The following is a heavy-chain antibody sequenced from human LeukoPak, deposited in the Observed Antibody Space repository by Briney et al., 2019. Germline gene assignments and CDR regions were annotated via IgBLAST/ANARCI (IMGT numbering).Heavy chain of an antibody. V-gene: IGHV1-8*01. CDR2: MNPNSGNT. Sequence: ASVKVSCKASGDTFTSYDINWVRQATGQGLEWMGWMNPNSGNTGYAQKFQGRVTMTRNTSISTAYMELSSLRSEDTAVYYCAREGYYYGSGSYHMIDYWGQGTLVTVSS. J-gene: IGHJ4*02. CDR1: GDTFTSYD. CDR3: AREGYYYGSGSYHMIDY. D-gene: IGHD3-10*01.